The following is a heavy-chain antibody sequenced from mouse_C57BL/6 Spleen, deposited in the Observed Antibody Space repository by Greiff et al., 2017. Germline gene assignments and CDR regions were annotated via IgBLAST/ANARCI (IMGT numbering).Heavy chain of an antibody. V-gene: IGHV8-12*01. CDR1: GFSLSTSGMG. D-gene: IGHD3-2*02. CDR2: IYWDDDK. J-gene: IGHJ3*01. CDR3: ARRDSSGYLAY. Sequence: VKLVESGPGILQSSQTLSLTCSFSGFSLSTSGMGVSWIRQPSGKGLEWLAHIYWDDDKRYNPSLKSRLTISKDTSRNQVFLKITSVDTADTATYYCARRDSSGYLAYWGQGTLVTVSA.